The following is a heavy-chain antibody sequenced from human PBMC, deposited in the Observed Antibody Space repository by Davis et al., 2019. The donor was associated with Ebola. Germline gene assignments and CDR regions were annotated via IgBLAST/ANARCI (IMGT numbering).Heavy chain of an antibody. CDR3: AKDSGPIWGLFDY. CDR1: EFTFSSYA. Sequence: GGSLRLSCAASEFTFSSYAMSWVRQAPGKGLEWVSAISGSGGSTYYADSVKGRFTISRDNSKNTLYLQMNSLRAEDTAVYYCAKDSGPIWGLFDYWGQGTLVTVSS. CDR2: ISGSGGST. V-gene: IGHV3-23*01. J-gene: IGHJ4*02. D-gene: IGHD3-16*01.